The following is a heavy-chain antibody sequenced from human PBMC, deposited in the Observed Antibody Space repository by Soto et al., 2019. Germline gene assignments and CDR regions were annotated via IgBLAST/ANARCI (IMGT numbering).Heavy chain of an antibody. J-gene: IGHJ5*02. CDR1: GFTFSSYA. V-gene: IGHV3-33*08. Sequence: PGGSLRLSCAASGFTFSSYAMSWVRQAPGKGLEWVAVIWYDGSNTYYADSVKGRFTISRDNSKNTLYLQMNSLRAEDTAVYYCAGDISGFDPWGQGTLVTVSS. CDR3: AGDISGFDP. CDR2: IWYDGSNT.